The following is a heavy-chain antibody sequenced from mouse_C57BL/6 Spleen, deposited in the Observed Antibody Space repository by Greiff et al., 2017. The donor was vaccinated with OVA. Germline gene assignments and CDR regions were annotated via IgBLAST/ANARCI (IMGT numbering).Heavy chain of an antibody. Sequence: VQRVESWAELVRPGASVTLSCKASGYTFTDYEMHWVKQTPVHGLEWIGAIDPETGGTAYNQKFKGKAILTADKSSSTAYMELRSLTSEDSAVYYCTRYTTVVAKGYFDYWGQGTTLTVSS. D-gene: IGHD1-1*01. CDR3: TRYTTVVAKGYFDY. CDR1: GYTFTDYE. V-gene: IGHV1-15*01. J-gene: IGHJ2*01. CDR2: IDPETGGT.